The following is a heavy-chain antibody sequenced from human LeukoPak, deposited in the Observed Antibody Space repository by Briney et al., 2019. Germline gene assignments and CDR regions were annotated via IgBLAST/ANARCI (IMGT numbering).Heavy chain of an antibody. V-gene: IGHV3-48*02. CDR1: GFTFSNYS. J-gene: IGHJ4*02. Sequence: GGSLRLSCAASGFTFSNYSMNWVRQAPGKGLEWVSYIRSSGRTIHYADSVKGRFTISRDNAKNSLYLQMNSLRDEDTAVYYCARFRSVLWDFDYWGQGALVTVSS. D-gene: IGHD4/OR15-4a*01. CDR3: ARFRSVLWDFDY. CDR2: IRSSGRTI.